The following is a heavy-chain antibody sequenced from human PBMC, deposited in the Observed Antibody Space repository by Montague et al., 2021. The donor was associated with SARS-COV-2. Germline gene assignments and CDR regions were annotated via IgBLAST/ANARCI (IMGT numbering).Heavy chain of an antibody. J-gene: IGHJ4*02. CDR3: ASGPGYGDYFDY. D-gene: IGHD4-17*01. V-gene: IGHV4-59*01. CDR2: IYYSGST. Sequence: SETLSLTCTVSGGSISSYYWSWIRQPPGKGLEWIGYIYYSGSTNYNPSHKFRVTISVDTSKNQFSLKLSSVTAADTAVYYCASGPGYGDYFDYWGQGTLVTVSS. CDR1: GGSISSYY.